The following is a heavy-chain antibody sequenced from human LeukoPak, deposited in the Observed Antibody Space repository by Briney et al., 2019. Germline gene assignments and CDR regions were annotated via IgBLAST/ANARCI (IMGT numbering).Heavy chain of an antibody. Sequence: GGSLRLSCAASGFTFRSYAMNWVRQAPGKGLEWVSSISGSGGSTYYADSVKGRFTISRDNAKNSLYLQMNSLRAEDTAVYYCARGFGSSGWYRHWGQGTLVTVSS. J-gene: IGHJ4*02. CDR1: GFTFRSYA. CDR2: ISGSGGST. D-gene: IGHD6-19*01. V-gene: IGHV3-23*01. CDR3: ARGFGSSGWYRH.